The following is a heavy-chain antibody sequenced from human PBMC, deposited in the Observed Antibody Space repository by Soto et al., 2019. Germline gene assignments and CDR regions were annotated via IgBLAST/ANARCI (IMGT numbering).Heavy chain of an antibody. J-gene: IGHJ3*02. CDR1: GYSFTSYW. Sequence: GESLKISCKGSGYSFTSYWISWVRQMPGKGLEWMGRIDPSDSYTNYSPSFQGHVTISADKSISTAYLQWSSLKASDTAMYYCARPPRAVRPLWFGELLGAFDIWGQGTMVTVS. D-gene: IGHD3-10*01. V-gene: IGHV5-10-1*01. CDR3: ARPPRAVRPLWFGELLGAFDI. CDR2: IDPSDSYT.